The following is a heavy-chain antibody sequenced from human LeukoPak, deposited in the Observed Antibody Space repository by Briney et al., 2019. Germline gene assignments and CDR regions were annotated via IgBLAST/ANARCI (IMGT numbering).Heavy chain of an antibody. Sequence: GGSLRLSCAASGLTFSSYWMSWVRQAPGKGLEWVANINQDGSEKYYVDSVKGRFTISRDNAKSSLFLQMNSLRAEDRAVYYCARDGLVPATMESYYYYYMDVWGKGTTVTVSS. CDR1: GLTFSSYW. V-gene: IGHV3-7*01. J-gene: IGHJ6*03. CDR2: INQDGSEK. D-gene: IGHD2-2*01. CDR3: ARDGLVPATMESYYYYYMDV.